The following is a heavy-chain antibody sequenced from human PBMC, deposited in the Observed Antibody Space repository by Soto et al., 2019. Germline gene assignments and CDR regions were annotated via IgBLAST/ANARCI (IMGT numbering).Heavy chain of an antibody. J-gene: IGHJ6*02. CDR1: GDSISSSNW. D-gene: IGHD1-26*01. Sequence: PSETLSLTCSVSGDSISSSNWWSWVRQPPGKGLEWIGEIYHSGSTNYNPSLKSRVTISVDKSKNQFSLKLSPVTAADTAVYYCARVSGSYYYGMDVWGQGTTVTVSS. CDR2: IYHSGST. V-gene: IGHV4-4*02. CDR3: ARVSGSYYYGMDV.